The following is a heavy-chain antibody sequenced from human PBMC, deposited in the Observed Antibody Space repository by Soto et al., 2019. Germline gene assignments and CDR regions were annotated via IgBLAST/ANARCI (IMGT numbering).Heavy chain of an antibody. Sequence: SVKVSCKASGGTFSSYAISWVRQAPGQGLEWMGGIIPIFGTANYAQKFQGRVTITADESTSTAYMELSSLRSEDTAVYYCATRGYYYDSSGYPYYFDYWGQGTLVTVSS. CDR2: IIPIFGTA. D-gene: IGHD3-22*01. CDR1: GGTFSSYA. CDR3: ATRGYYYDSSGYPYYFDY. J-gene: IGHJ4*02. V-gene: IGHV1-69*13.